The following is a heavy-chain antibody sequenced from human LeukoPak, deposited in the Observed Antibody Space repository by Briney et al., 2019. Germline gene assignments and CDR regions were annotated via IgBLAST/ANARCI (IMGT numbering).Heavy chain of an antibody. J-gene: IGHJ3*02. V-gene: IGHV1-46*01. D-gene: IGHD1-26*01. CDR2: INPSGGST. Sequence: ASVKVSCKASGYTFTSYYMHWVRQAPGQGLEWMGIINPSGGSTSYAQKFQGRVTMTRDTSTSTVYMKLSSLRSEDTAVYYCARQVGVDAFDIWGQGTMVTVSS. CDR1: GYTFTSYY. CDR3: ARQVGVDAFDI.